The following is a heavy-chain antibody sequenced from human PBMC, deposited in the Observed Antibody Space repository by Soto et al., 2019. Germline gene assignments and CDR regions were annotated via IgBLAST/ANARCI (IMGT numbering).Heavy chain of an antibody. CDR1: GGSISSDY. D-gene: IGHD5-18*01. CDR2: IYYSGST. CDR3: ARTLYSYGPRFDD. V-gene: IGHV4-59*01. J-gene: IGHJ4*02. Sequence: SETLSLTCTVSGGSISSDYWSWIRQPPGKGLEWIGYIYYSGSTNYNPSLKSRVTISVDTSKNQFSLKLSSVTAADTVVYYCARTLYSYGPRFDDWGQGTLVTVSS.